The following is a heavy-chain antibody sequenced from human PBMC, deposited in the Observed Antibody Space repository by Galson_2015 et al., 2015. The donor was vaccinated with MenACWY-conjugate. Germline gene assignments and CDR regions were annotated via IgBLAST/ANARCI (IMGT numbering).Heavy chain of an antibody. CDR1: GFTFSGSW. Sequence: SLRLPCAASGFTFSGSWMLWVRQAPGKGLEWVGTIKQDGGEKNYVDSVKGRFTISRDNAKNSLYLQMNSLRADDTAVYYCVRGARTFDYWGQGTLVTVSS. V-gene: IGHV3-7*03. J-gene: IGHJ4*02. CDR2: IKQDGGEK. CDR3: VRGARTFDY.